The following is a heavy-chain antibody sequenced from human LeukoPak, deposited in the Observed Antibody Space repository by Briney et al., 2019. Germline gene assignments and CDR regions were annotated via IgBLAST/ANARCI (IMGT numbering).Heavy chain of an antibody. Sequence: AGGSLRLSCAASGFTFSSYGMHWVRQAPGKGLEWVAFIRYDGSNKYYADSVKGRFTISRDNAKNSLYLQMNSLRAEDTAVYYCARDFRGITNIRGQGTMVTVSS. V-gene: IGHV3-30*02. CDR3: ARDFRGITNI. CDR1: GFTFSSYG. CDR2: IRYDGSNK. D-gene: IGHD3-10*01. J-gene: IGHJ3*02.